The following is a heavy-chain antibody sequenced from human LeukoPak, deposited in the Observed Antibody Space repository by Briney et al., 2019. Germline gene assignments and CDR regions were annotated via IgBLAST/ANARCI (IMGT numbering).Heavy chain of an antibody. CDR2: TWLDGTKN. J-gene: IGHJ2*01. Sequence: GGSLRLSCAASGFTFSSYAMSWVRQAPGKGLEWVAVTWLDGTKNHYADSVKGRFALSRDTSKYTLYLQMNSLRVEDTAVYYCARTPQYYYGSGSWNYWYFDLWGRGTLVTVSS. CDR3: ARTPQYYYGSGSWNYWYFDL. CDR1: GFTFSSYA. D-gene: IGHD3-10*01. V-gene: IGHV3-33*08.